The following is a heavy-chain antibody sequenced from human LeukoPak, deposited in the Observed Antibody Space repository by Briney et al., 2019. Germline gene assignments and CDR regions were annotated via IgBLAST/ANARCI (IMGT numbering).Heavy chain of an antibody. CDR1: GFSVSSNY. D-gene: IGHD5-24*01. CDR3: AGGRDGYKHGDY. CDR2: IYSEGPT. J-gene: IGHJ4*02. Sequence: PGGSLRLSCSPSGFSVSSNYMGEVPQATGKGLEWVSVIYSEGPTYYADSVKGRFTTSRDNSKNTLSLQMNSLRGEDTALYYCAGGRDGYKHGDYWGQGTLVTVSS. V-gene: IGHV3-66*01.